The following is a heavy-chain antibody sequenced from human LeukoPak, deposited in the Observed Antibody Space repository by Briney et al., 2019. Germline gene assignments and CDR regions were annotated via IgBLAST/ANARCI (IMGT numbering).Heavy chain of an antibody. J-gene: IGHJ4*02. Sequence: GGSLRLSCAASGFTFGSYAMSWVRQAPGKGLEWVSAISATNTYYADSVKGRFTISRDNSKNTLYLQMNSLRAEDTAVYYCAKETPYKAFWSGHNYWGQGALVTVSS. CDR3: AKETPYKAFWSGHNY. V-gene: IGHV3-23*01. D-gene: IGHD3-3*01. CDR1: GFTFGSYA. CDR2: ISATNT.